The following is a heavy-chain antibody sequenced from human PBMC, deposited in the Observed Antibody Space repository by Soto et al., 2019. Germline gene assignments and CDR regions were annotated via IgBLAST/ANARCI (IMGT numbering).Heavy chain of an antibody. J-gene: IGHJ5*02. CDR1: GFTFSSYW. CDR3: ARNWGSLDP. CDR2: IKQDGSEK. D-gene: IGHD7-27*01. V-gene: IGHV3-7*01. Sequence: EVQLVESGGALVQPGGSLRLSCAASGFTFSSYWMTWVRQAPGKGLEWVANIKQDGSEKQYVDSVKGRFTISRDNAKNSLYMQMNTLSAEDTAVYYCARNWGSLDPWGQGTLVTVSS.